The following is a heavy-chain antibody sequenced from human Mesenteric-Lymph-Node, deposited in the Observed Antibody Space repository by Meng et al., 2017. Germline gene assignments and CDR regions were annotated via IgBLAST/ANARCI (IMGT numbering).Heavy chain of an antibody. Sequence: VQLQESGPGLVKPSQSLSLTCSVSGGSISSGDSYWSWIRQPPGKGLEWIGEIYHSGSTNYNPSLKSRVTISVDESKNQFSLRLSSVTAADTAVYYCARVGAYCGGDCYHPRWGQGTLVTVSS. V-gene: IGHV4-30-4*01. D-gene: IGHD2-21*02. CDR2: IYHSGST. J-gene: IGHJ4*02. CDR1: GGSISSGDSY. CDR3: ARVGAYCGGDCYHPR.